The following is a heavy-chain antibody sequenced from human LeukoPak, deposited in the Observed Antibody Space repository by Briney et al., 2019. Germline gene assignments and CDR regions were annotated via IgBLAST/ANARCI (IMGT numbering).Heavy chain of an antibody. V-gene: IGHV3-33*01. CDR3: AREILGSGSYPDF. CDR2: IWHDGSHK. D-gene: IGHD3-10*01. J-gene: IGHJ4*02. CDR1: GFSFDTYA. Sequence: GGSLRLSCAACGFSFDTYAMHWVRQAPGQGREWVALIWHDGSHKFYSNSVRGQFTISRDNSKNTVYLQMNNLRPDDTAVYYCAREILGSGSYPDFWGQGTLVTVSS.